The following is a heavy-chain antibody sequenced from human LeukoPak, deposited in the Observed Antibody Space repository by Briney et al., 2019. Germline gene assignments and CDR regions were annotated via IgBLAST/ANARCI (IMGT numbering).Heavy chain of an antibody. D-gene: IGHD1-14*01. Sequence: ASVMVSCKASGYTFTNYGISWVRHAPGQGLEWMSWFSANNGETRHAQNFQGRVTMTTDTSTTTAYMQLRSLRSDDTAVYYCARVPPSAHQVFSSDYWGQGTQVTVSS. J-gene: IGHJ4*02. V-gene: IGHV1-18*04. CDR3: ARVPPSAHQVFSSDY. CDR1: GYTFTNYG. CDR2: FSANNGET.